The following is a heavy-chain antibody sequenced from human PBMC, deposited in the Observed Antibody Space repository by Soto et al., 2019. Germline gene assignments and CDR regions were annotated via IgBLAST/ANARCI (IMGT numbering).Heavy chain of an antibody. CDR3: SRGTYYPQSSGLHADY. Sequence: SLRLSFATSGSSFTAYAMHWVRQAPFPGLEWVAIISSDGHHQFYLDNLRGRFTVYRDNSKNTLYLQMNSLRPEDTAVYYCSRGTYYPQSSGLHADYWGPGTVAPVSS. CDR2: ISSDGHHQ. V-gene: IGHV3-30*03. J-gene: IGHJ4*02. D-gene: IGHD3-22*01. CDR1: GSSFTAYA.